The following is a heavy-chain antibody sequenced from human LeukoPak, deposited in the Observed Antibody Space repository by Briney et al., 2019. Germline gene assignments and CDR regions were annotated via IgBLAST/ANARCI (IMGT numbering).Heavy chain of an antibody. V-gene: IGHV3-7*03. J-gene: IGHJ4*02. Sequence: PGGSLRLSCAAAGFTFSSHAMHWVRQAPGKGLEWVANIKQDGSEKYYVDSVKGRFTISRDNAKNSLYLQMNSLRAEDTAVYYCARPYYYGSGSYYSPIDYWGQGTLVTVSS. CDR1: GFTFSSHA. D-gene: IGHD3-10*01. CDR2: IKQDGSEK. CDR3: ARPYYYGSGSYYSPIDY.